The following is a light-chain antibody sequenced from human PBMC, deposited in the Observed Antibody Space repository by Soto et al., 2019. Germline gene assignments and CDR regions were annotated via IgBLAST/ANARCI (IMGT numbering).Light chain of an antibody. J-gene: IGKJ1*01. CDR3: QKYNSVPAT. V-gene: IGKV1-27*01. CDR2: LTS. CDR1: QDIGKN. Sequence: DIQMTQSPSSLSASVGDRVTIICRASQDIGKNLAWYQQKPGQVPKLLIHLTSTLQSGVPSRFSRSGSGTDFTLTISSLQPEDVASYYCQKYNSVPATFGQGTKVEI.